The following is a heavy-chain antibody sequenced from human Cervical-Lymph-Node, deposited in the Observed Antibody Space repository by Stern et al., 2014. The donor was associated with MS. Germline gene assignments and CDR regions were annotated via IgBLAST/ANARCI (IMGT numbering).Heavy chain of an antibody. CDR2: VYHTGIT. J-gene: IGHJ4*02. Sequence: QVKLQESGQGLVRPSETLSLTCTVSGGSMPDYYWSWIRQHPGKGMEWIGYVYHTGITSYNPSLKSRVTISIDTSKSQFALKVNSVTTADTAVYYCARGGRMASMFYWGQGTLVTVSS. CDR1: GGSMPDYY. V-gene: IGHV4-59*01. CDR3: ARGGRMASMFY. D-gene: IGHD5-24*01.